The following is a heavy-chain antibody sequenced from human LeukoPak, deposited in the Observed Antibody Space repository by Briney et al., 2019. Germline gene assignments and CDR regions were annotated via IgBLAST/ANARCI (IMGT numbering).Heavy chain of an antibody. CDR3: ARKMGPNYGDFDY. D-gene: IGHD4-17*01. Sequence: GGSLRLSCAASGFTFSSHAMGWVRQAPGRGLQWVSAISDSGGSTYYADSVKGRFTISRDNSKNTLYLQMNSLRAEDTAIFYCARKMGPNYGDFDYWGQGTLVTVSS. J-gene: IGHJ4*02. CDR1: GFTFSSHA. CDR2: ISDSGGST. V-gene: IGHV3-23*01.